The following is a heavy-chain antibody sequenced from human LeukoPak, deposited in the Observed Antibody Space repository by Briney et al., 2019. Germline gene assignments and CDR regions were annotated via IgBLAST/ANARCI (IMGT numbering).Heavy chain of an antibody. V-gene: IGHV4-30-4*01. J-gene: IGHJ5*02. Sequence: SETLSLTCTVSGGSISSGDHYWSWIRQPPGTGLEWIGYIYYSGSTYYNPSLKSRVTISVDTSKNQFSLKLSSVTAADTAVYYCARDRGLDYCSSTSCYTNGATFDPWGQGTLVTVSS. CDR1: GGSISSGDHY. CDR3: ARDRGLDYCSSTSCYTNGATFDP. D-gene: IGHD2-2*02. CDR2: IYYSGST.